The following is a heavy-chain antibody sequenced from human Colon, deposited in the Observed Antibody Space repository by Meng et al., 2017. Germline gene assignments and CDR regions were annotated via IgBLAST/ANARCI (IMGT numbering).Heavy chain of an antibody. CDR2: IYTSGDT. Sequence: EQLQESGPGLVNPSQTLSLTCNVSGGSVTSGGFHWSWIRQPAGKGLEWIGRIYTSGDTTYTPSLKSRVTISMDTSKNQFSLKLTSAIAADTAVYYCARGYYGRADLWGRGILVTVSS. CDR3: ARGYYGRADL. D-gene: IGHD3-10*01. V-gene: IGHV4-61*02. J-gene: IGHJ5*02. CDR1: GGSVTSGGFH.